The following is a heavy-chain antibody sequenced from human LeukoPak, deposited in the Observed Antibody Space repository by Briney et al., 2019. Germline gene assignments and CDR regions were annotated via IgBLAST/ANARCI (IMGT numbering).Heavy chain of an antibody. D-gene: IGHD4-17*01. CDR3: ARASGDYVDGYFDY. Sequence: PPGGSLRLSCAASGFAFSSYSMNWVRQAPGKGLEWVSYISSSSSTIYYADSVKGRFTISRDNAKNSLYLQMNSLRAEDTAVYYCARASGDYVDGYFDYWGQGTLVTVSS. V-gene: IGHV3-48*01. J-gene: IGHJ4*02. CDR2: ISSSSSTI. CDR1: GFAFSSYS.